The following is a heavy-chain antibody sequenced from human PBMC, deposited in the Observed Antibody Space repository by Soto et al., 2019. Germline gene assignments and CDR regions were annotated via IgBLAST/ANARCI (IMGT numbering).Heavy chain of an antibody. CDR1: GGSVSSGSYY. V-gene: IGHV4-61*01. CDR2: IYYSGST. D-gene: IGHD6-19*01. Sequence: PSETLSLTCTVSGGSVSSGSYYWSWIRQPPGKGLEWIGYIYYSGSTNYNPSLKSRVTISVDTSKNQFSLKLSSVTAADTAVYYCARGLAVAADVDFDYWGQGTPVTVSS. CDR3: ARGLAVAADVDFDY. J-gene: IGHJ4*02.